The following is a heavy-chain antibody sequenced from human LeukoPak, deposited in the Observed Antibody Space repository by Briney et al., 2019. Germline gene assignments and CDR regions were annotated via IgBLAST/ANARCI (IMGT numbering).Heavy chain of an antibody. CDR2: IDHSGNT. D-gene: IGHD3-22*01. CDR1: GYSINSGYC. J-gene: IGHJ4*02. V-gene: IGHV4-38-2*01. Sequence: SETLSPTCAVSGYSINSGYCWGWIRQPPGKGLEWIGGIDHSGNTHYNPSLKNRVTISADTSKNEFSLKLSSVTATDTAVYYCARVPHSVEGSMKAVFIHYFDYWGQGSLVTVSS. CDR3: ARVPHSVEGSMKAVFIHYFDY.